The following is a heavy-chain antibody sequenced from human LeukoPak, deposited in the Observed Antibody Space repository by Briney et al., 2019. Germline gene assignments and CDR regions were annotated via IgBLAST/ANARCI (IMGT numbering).Heavy chain of an antibody. Sequence: GESLKISCKGSGYSFTSHWIGWVRQMPGKGLEWMGIIYPGDSDTRYSPSFQGQVTISADKSISAAYLQWSSLKASDTAMHYCARRVTPFNWFDPWGQGTLVTVSS. J-gene: IGHJ5*02. CDR3: ARRVTPFNWFDP. CDR2: IYPGDSDT. V-gene: IGHV5-51*01. CDR1: GYSFTSHW.